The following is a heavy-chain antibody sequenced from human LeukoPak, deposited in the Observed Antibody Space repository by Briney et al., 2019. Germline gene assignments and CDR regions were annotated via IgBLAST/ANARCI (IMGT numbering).Heavy chain of an antibody. J-gene: IGHJ4*02. CDR1: GCIFSNYA. CDR2: ISSGVGST. Sequence: PGGSLRLSCAASGCIFSNYAFSWVRQAPGKGLEWVSSISSGVGSTYYAYSVKGRFTLFRDNSKNTLYLQMNSLRAEDTPEYYCAKKSRGSYLDYIDFWGQGTLVTVSS. D-gene: IGHD1-26*01. CDR3: AKKSRGSYLDYIDF. V-gene: IGHV3-23*01.